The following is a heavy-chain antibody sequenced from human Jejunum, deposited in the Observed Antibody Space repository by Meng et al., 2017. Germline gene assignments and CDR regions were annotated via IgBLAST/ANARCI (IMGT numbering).Heavy chain of an antibody. CDR3: ARADYVRYFDL. Sequence: QWQVRVSAPGLCKPSATLSLTCAVSGGTIESNNWWSWVRQPPGQGLEWIGEVYHSGSTHYNPSLQSRVTISIDNSKNRFSLSLNSVTAADTAIYYCARADYVRYFDLWGRGTLVTVSS. V-gene: IGHV4-4*02. J-gene: IGHJ2*01. D-gene: IGHD3-10*02. CDR2: VYHSGST. CDR1: GGTIESNNW.